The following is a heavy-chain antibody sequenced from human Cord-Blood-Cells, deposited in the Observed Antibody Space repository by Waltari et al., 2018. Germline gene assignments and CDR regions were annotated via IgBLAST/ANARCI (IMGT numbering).Heavy chain of an antibody. CDR2: FVPIFGKA. Sequence: QVQLVQSGAEVKKPGSSVKVSCKASGGTFSSSAISWVRQAPGQGLEWMGGFVPIFGKANNAQKFQGRVTITADESTGTAYMELSSLRSEETAVYYCARASGADSSGYYDYWGQGTLVTVSS. V-gene: IGHV1-69*01. CDR3: ARASGADSSGYYDY. J-gene: IGHJ4*02. D-gene: IGHD3-22*01. CDR1: GGTFSSSA.